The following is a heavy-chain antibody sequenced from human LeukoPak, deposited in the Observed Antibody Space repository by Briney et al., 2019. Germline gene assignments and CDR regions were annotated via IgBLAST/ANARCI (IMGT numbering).Heavy chain of an antibody. V-gene: IGHV1-69*01. J-gene: IGHJ5*02. CDR2: IIPIFGTA. CDR1: GGTFSSYA. Sequence: GSSVKVSCKASGGTFSSYAISWVRQAPGQGLEWMGGIIPIFGTANYAQKFQGRVTITADESTSTAYMERSSLRSEDTAVYYCARGSPKIGYCSSTSCYAGWFDPWGQGTLVTVSS. CDR3: ARGSPKIGYCSSTSCYAGWFDP. D-gene: IGHD2-2*01.